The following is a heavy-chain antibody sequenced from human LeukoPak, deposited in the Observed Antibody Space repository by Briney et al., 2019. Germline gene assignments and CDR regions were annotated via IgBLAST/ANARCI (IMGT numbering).Heavy chain of an antibody. CDR1: GGSVISGSHY. J-gene: IGHJ6*04. Sequence: SETLSLTCTVSGGSVISGSHYWTWIRQSPGRGLEWIGYIYYSGSTNYNPSLKSRVTISVDTSKNQFSLKLSSVTAADTAVYYCARDYLILATNYYFYYGMDVWGKGTTVIVSS. D-gene: IGHD5-12*01. V-gene: IGHV4-61*01. CDR3: ARDYLILATNYYFYYGMDV. CDR2: IYYSGST.